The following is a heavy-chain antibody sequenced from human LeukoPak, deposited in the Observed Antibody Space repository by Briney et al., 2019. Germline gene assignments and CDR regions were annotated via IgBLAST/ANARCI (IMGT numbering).Heavy chain of an antibody. D-gene: IGHD6-13*01. V-gene: IGHV1-18*04. CDR3: ARDSSSWHSAVDY. CDR1: GYTFTGYY. CDR2: ISAYNGNT. J-gene: IGHJ4*02. Sequence: TSVKVSCKASGYTFTGYYMHWVRQAPGQGLEWMGWISAYNGNTNYAQKLQGRVTMTTDTSTSTAYMELRSLRSDDTAVYYCARDSSSWHSAVDYWGQGTLVTVSS.